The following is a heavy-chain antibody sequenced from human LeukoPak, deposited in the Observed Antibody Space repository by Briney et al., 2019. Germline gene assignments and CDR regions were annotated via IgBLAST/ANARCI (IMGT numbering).Heavy chain of an antibody. J-gene: IGHJ4*02. Sequence: SETLSLTCVVSSYSISSGFFWGWIRQPPGKGLEWIGTIYQSGNTYYNPSLKSRVTISLDTSKKQLSLNLTSVTAADTAVYYCAGRTTPPYYFENWGQGNLVTVSS. V-gene: IGHV4-38-2*01. CDR1: SYSISSGFF. CDR3: AGRTTPPYYFEN. CDR2: IYQSGNT. D-gene: IGHD1-1*01.